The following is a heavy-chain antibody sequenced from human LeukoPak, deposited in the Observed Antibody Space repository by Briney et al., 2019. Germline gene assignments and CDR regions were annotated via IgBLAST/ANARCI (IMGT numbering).Heavy chain of an antibody. CDR2: IIPILGIA. CDR3: ARDQRKYYDFWSGYFGITQDVCLDY. CDR1: GGTFSSYA. D-gene: IGHD3-3*01. J-gene: IGHJ4*02. V-gene: IGHV1-69*04. Sequence: VASVKVSCKASGGTFSSYAISWVRQAPGQGLEWMGRIIPILGIANYAQKLQGRVTMTTDTSTSTAYMELRSLRSDDTAVYYCARDQRKYYDFWSGYFGITQDVCLDYWGQGTLVTVSS.